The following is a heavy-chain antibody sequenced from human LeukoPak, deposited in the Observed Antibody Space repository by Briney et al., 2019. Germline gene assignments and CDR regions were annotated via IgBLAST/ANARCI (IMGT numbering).Heavy chain of an antibody. J-gene: IGHJ4*02. CDR3: ARRDTSGYYYFDY. CDR1: GFTFSSYA. D-gene: IGHD6-19*01. CDR2: ISTGGGST. Sequence: PGGSLRLSCAASGFTFSSYAMSWVRQAPGKGLVWVSSISTGGGSTYYADSVKGRFTISRDNSKNTLYLQMNSLRAEDTAVYYCARRDTSGYYYFDYWGQGTLVTVSS. V-gene: IGHV3-23*01.